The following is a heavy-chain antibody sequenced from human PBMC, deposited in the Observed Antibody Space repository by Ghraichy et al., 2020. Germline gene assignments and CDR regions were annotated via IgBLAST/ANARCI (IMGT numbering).Heavy chain of an antibody. CDR1: GGSISSRSYY. Sequence: SETLSLTCTVSGGSISSRSYYWGWFRQPPGKGLEWIGSIYYSGNTFDNPSLRSRVTISEDTSKNHFSLTLRSVTAADTAVYYCAAPYYYDSSGYNYAAVFDIWGQGTMVTVSS. V-gene: IGHV4-39*02. D-gene: IGHD3-22*01. CDR2: IYYSGNT. J-gene: IGHJ3*02. CDR3: AAPYYYDSSGYNYAAVFDI.